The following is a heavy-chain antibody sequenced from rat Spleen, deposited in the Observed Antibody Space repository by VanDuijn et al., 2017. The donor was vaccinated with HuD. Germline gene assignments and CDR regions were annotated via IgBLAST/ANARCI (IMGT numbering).Heavy chain of an antibody. CDR3: TRTGSSYTLYFDY. CDR1: GYSITSAY. V-gene: IGHV3-1*01. J-gene: IGHJ2*01. Sequence: EVQLQESGPGLVKPSQSLSLTCSVTGYSITSAYRWNWIRKFPGNKMEWMGYISYSGSTSYNQSLKSRISITRDTSKNQFFLQLNSVTTEDTATYYCTRTGSSYTLYFDYWGQGVMVTVSS. D-gene: IGHD1-2*01. CDR2: ISYSGST.